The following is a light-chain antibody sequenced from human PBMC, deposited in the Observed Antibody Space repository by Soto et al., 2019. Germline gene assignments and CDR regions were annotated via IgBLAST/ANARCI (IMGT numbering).Light chain of an antibody. J-gene: IGLJ3*02. CDR1: SSDIGSYNL. V-gene: IGLV2-23*02. Sequence: QSVLTQPASVSGSPGQSITISCTGTSSDIGSYNLVSWYQQHPGKAPKLIIYEVIKRPSGVSNRFSGSNSGNTASLTISGLRAEDEADYYCCSYAGDSTWVFGGGTKVTVL. CDR3: CSYAGDSTWV. CDR2: EVI.